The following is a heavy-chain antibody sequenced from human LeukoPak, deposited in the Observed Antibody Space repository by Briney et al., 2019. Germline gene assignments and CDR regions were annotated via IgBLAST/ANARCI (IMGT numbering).Heavy chain of an antibody. D-gene: IGHD5-12*01. CDR1: GGSFSGYY. Sequence: SETLSLTSAVHGGSFSGYYWSWIRQNPGKGLEWMGEINHSGSTNYTPSLKRRVTISVDTSKNQFSLKLSSVTAADTAVYYCARFPVDYYFDYWGQGTLVTVSS. CDR2: INHSGST. V-gene: IGHV4-34*01. CDR3: ARFPVDYYFDY. J-gene: IGHJ4*02.